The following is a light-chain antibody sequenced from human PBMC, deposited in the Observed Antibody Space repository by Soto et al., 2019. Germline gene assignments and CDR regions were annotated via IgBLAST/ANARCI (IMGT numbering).Light chain of an antibody. CDR1: QSISSY. Sequence: DIQMTQSPSSLSASVGDRVTITCRASQSISSYLNWYQQNPGKAPKLLIYAASSLQSGVPSRFSGSGSGTDFTLTISSLQHEDFATYYCHQSYSTPRRRTFGQGNKVEIK. CDR3: HQSYSTPRRRT. CDR2: AAS. V-gene: IGKV1-39*01. J-gene: IGKJ1*01.